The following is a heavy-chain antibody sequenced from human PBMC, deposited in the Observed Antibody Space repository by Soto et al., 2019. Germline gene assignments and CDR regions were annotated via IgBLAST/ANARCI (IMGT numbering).Heavy chain of an antibody. V-gene: IGHV1-69*06. CDR2: IIPIFGTA. Sequence: ASVKVSCKASGGTLSSYAISWVRQAPGQGLEWMGGIIPIFGTANYAQKFQGRVTITADKSTSTAYMELSSLRSEDTAVYYCARGIPGYSYGLYWGQGTLVTVSS. CDR1: GGTLSSYA. CDR3: ARGIPGYSYGLY. J-gene: IGHJ4*02. D-gene: IGHD5-18*01.